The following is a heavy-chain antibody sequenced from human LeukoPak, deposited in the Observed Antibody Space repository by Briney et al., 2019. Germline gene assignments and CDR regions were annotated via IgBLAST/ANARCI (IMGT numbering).Heavy chain of an antibody. V-gene: IGHV1-18*01. Sequence: ASVTVSCKASGYTFTRYGISWVRQAPGQGLEWMGWISAYNGNTNYAQKLQGRVTMTTDTSTSTAYMELRSLRSDDTAVYYCAHERRYCSSTSCYTGNYYYYVDVWGKGTTVTVSS. CDR3: AHERRYCSSTSCYTGNYYYYVDV. CDR2: ISAYNGNT. CDR1: GYTFTRYG. J-gene: IGHJ6*03. D-gene: IGHD2-2*02.